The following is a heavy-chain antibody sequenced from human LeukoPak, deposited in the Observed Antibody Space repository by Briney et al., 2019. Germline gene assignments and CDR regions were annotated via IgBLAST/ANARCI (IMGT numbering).Heavy chain of an antibody. CDR2: INHSGST. Sequence: SETLSLTCAVYGGSFSGYYWSWIRQPPGKGLEWIGEINHSGSTNYNPSLKSRVTISVDTSKNQFSLKLSSVTAADTAVYYCAYSGYDFDYYYYMDVWGKGTTVTISS. V-gene: IGHV4-34*01. CDR3: AYSGYDFDYYYYMDV. D-gene: IGHD5-12*01. J-gene: IGHJ6*03. CDR1: GGSFSGYY.